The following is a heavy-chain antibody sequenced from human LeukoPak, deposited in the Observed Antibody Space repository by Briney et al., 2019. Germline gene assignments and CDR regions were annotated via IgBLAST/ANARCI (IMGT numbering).Heavy chain of an antibody. V-gene: IGHV3-74*01. CDR3: TRAPSEIGGYYPEYFRH. CDR1: GFTFSMYW. Sequence: GGSLRLSCAASGFTFSMYWMHWVRQPPGKGLVWVSRIKSDGITDYADSVKGRFTISRDNAKNTVSLQMNSLRPEDTGVYYCTRAPSEIGGYYPEYFRHWGQGTLVTVSS. CDR2: IKSDGIT. J-gene: IGHJ1*01. D-gene: IGHD3-22*01.